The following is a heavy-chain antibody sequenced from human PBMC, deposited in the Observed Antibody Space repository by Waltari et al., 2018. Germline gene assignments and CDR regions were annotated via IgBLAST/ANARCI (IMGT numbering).Heavy chain of an antibody. CDR2: IRGRGGST. Sequence: EVQLLESGGGLVQPGGSLRLSCAASGFTFSSYAMSWVRQAPGKGLEGVSAIRGRGGSTYYADSGKGRFTISRDNSKNTLDLQMNSLRAEDTAVYYCASTMVRGVHLPNWGQGTLVTVSS. CDR1: GFTFSSYA. J-gene: IGHJ4*02. CDR3: ASTMVRGVHLPN. V-gene: IGHV3-23*01. D-gene: IGHD3-10*01.